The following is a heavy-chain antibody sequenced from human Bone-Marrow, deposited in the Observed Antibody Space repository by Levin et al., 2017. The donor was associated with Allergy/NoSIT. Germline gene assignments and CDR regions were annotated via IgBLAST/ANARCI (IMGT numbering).Heavy chain of an antibody. CDR1: GFTFSYGW. CDR2: IKKQADGGTT. D-gene: IGHD4-17*01. Sequence: GGSLRLSCVASGFTFSYGWMSWVRQAPGKGLEWVGRIKKQADGGTTAYAAFVKGRFIISRDDSESTLYLQMNSLNIEDTAMYYCATDPGHGRHYWGQGTLVTVS. CDR3: ATDPGHGRHY. V-gene: IGHV3-15*01. J-gene: IGHJ4*02.